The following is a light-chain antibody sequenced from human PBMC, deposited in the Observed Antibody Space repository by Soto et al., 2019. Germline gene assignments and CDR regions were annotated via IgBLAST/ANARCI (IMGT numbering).Light chain of an antibody. CDR3: SSYRRGSVV. CDR2: AVS. J-gene: IGLJ2*01. Sequence: QSALTQPASVSGSPGQSITISCAGTNSDVGAYNYVSWYQQHPGRAPKLMIFAVSSRPSGVSDRFSGSKSGNTASLTISGLQAEDEADYYCSSYRRGSVVFGGGTKLTVL. CDR1: NSDVGAYNY. V-gene: IGLV2-14*03.